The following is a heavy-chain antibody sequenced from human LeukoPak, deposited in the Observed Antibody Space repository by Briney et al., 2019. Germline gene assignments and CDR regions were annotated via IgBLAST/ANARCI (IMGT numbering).Heavy chain of an antibody. CDR2: ISGSGGST. V-gene: IGHV3-23*01. J-gene: IGHJ4*02. D-gene: IGHD6-6*01. CDR3: AKDATIAARPAYFDY. CDR1: GFTFSSYS. Sequence: HAGGSLRLSCAASGFTFSSYSMNWVSQAPGRGLEWVSVISGSGGSTYYSDSVKGRFTISRDNSKNTLYLQMNSLRAEDTAVYYCAKDATIAARPAYFDYWGQGTLVTVSS.